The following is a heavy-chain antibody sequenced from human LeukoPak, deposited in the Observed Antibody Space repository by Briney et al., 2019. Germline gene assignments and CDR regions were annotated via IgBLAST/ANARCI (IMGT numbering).Heavy chain of an antibody. CDR2: IYHSGST. D-gene: IGHD5-12*01. CDR1: GYSISSGYY. Sequence: SETLSLTCTVSGYSISSGYYWGWIRQPPGKGLEWIGSIYHSGSTYYNPSLKSRVTISVDTSKNQFSLKLSSVTAADTAVYYCARADPSGGGYDPFDIWGQGTIVTVSS. V-gene: IGHV4-38-2*02. CDR3: ARADPSGGGYDPFDI. J-gene: IGHJ3*02.